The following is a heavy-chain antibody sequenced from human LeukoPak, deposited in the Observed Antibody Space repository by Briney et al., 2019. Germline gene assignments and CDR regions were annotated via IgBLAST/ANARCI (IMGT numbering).Heavy chain of an antibody. Sequence: SETLSLTCAVYGGSFSGYYWSWIRQPPGKGLEWIGEINHSGSTNYNPSLKGRVTISVDTSKNQFSLKLSSVTAADTAVYYCARVLGYSYGYEDYWGQGTLVTVSS. V-gene: IGHV4-34*01. D-gene: IGHD5-18*01. CDR3: ARVLGYSYGYEDY. CDR2: INHSGST. J-gene: IGHJ4*02. CDR1: GGSFSGYY.